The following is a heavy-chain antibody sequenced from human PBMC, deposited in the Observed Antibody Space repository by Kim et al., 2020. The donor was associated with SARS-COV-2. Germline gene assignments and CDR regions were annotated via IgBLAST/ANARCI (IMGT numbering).Heavy chain of an antibody. J-gene: IGHJ4*02. D-gene: IGHD2-15*01. CDR1: GYTFTSYA. V-gene: IGHV1-3*01. CDR2: INAGNGNT. Sequence: ASVKVSCKASGYTFTSYAMHWVRQAPGQRLEWMGWINAGNGNTKYSQKFQGRVTITRDTSANTAYMELSSLRSEDTAVYYCAREAYCSGGSCYGNFDYWGQGTLVTVSS. CDR3: AREAYCSGGSCYGNFDY.